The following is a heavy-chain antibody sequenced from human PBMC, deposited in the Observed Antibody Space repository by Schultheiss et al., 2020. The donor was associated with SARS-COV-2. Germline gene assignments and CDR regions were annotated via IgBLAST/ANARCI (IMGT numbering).Heavy chain of an antibody. Sequence: GGSLRLSCAASGFTFSNAWMSWVRQAPGKGLEWVSYISSSSSTIYYADSVKGRFTISRDNAKNSLYLQMNSLRDEDTAVYYCARDGGLRATVDLFDYWGQGTLVTVSS. D-gene: IGHD4-23*01. CDR1: GFTFSNAW. V-gene: IGHV3-48*02. CDR2: ISSSSSTI. J-gene: IGHJ4*02. CDR3: ARDGGLRATVDLFDY.